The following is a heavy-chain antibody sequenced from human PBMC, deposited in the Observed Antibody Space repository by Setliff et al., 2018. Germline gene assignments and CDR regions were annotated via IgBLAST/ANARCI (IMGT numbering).Heavy chain of an antibody. J-gene: IGHJ4*02. Sequence: GASVKVSCKASGYTFSSYAISWVRQAPGQGLEWLGWISVYSGNTDYAQNLQGRVTMTADTSTSTAYMELRSLTSDDTAVYYCARRPRAVYGSGRRNWFLDYWGQGTLVTVSS. D-gene: IGHD3-10*01. CDR2: ISVYSGNT. V-gene: IGHV1-18*01. CDR3: ARRPRAVYGSGRRNWFLDY. CDR1: GYTFSSYA.